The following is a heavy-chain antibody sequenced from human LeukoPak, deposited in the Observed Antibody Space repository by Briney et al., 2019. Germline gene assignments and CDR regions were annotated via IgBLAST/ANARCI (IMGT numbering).Heavy chain of an antibody. CDR2: ISSSSSTI. D-gene: IGHD2-2*01. J-gene: IGHJ4*02. V-gene: IGHV3-48*04. Sequence: GGSLRLSCAASGFTFSSYSMNWVRQAPGKGLEWVSYISSSSSTIYYADSVKGRFTISRDNAKNSLYLQMNSLRAEDTAVYYCARAGAEGIVVVPAAPFDYWGQGTLVTVSS. CDR1: GFTFSSYS. CDR3: ARAGAEGIVVVPAAPFDY.